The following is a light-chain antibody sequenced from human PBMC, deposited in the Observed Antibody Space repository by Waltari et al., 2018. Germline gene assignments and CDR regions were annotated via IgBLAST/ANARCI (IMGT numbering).Light chain of an antibody. CDR2: AAS. CDR1: QGISSY. V-gene: IGKV1-9*01. CDR3: QQLNSYPPP. Sequence: DIQLTQSPSFLSASVGNRVTITCRASQGISSYLACYQQKPGKAPKLLIYAASTLQSGVPSSFSGSGSGTEFTLKISSLQPEDFATYYCQQLNSYPPPFGPGTKVDIK. J-gene: IGKJ3*01.